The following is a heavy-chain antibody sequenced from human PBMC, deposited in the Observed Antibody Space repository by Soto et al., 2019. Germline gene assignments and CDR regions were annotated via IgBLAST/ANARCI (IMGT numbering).Heavy chain of an antibody. Sequence: QVQLVQSGAEVKKPGSSVKVSCKASGGTFSSYAISWVRQAPGQGLEWMGGIIPIFGTANYAQKFQGRVTNSAGESTSPGYMGLSSLRSEGTALDYCARAPGGYYQGYYGMDVWGQGTTVTVSS. J-gene: IGHJ6*02. CDR2: IIPIFGTA. CDR1: GGTFSSYA. V-gene: IGHV1-69*01. D-gene: IGHD3-22*01. CDR3: ARAPGGYYQGYYGMDV.